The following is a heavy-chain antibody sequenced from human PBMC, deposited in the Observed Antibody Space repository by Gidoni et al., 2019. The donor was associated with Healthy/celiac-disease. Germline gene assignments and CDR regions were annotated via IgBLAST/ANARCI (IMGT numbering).Heavy chain of an antibody. J-gene: IGHJ4*02. V-gene: IGHV3-48*03. CDR2: IISSGSTI. CDR1: GFAFSSYE. D-gene: IGHD1-26*01. CDR3: ARAQQVYRGFDY. Sequence: EVQLVEAGGGLVQPGGSLRLSCAASGFAFSSYEMNWVRQAPGKGLEWVSYIISSGSTIYYADSVTGRFTISRDNAKNSLYLQMNSLRAEDTAVYYCARAQQVYRGFDYWGQGTLVTVSS.